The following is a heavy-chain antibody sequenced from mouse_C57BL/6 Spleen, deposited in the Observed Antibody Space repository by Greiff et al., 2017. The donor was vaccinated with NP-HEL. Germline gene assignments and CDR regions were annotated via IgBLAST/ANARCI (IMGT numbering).Heavy chain of an antibody. J-gene: IGHJ4*01. CDR1: GYTFTSYW. V-gene: IGHV1-52*01. D-gene: IGHD2-4*01. CDR2: IDPSDSET. Sequence: QVQLKESGAELVRPGSSVKLSCKASGYTFTSYWMHWVKQRPIQGLEWIGNIDPSDSETHYNQKFKDKATLTVDKSSSTAYMQLSSLTSEDSAVYYCARGAYYDYDGAMDYWGQGTSVTVSS. CDR3: ARGAYYDYDGAMDY.